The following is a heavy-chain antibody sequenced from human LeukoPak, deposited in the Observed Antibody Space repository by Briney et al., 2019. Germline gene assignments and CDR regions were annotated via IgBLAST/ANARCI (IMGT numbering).Heavy chain of an antibody. CDR1: GGSISSYY. Sequence: SETLSLTCTVSGGSISSYYWSWIRQPAGKGLEWIGRIFTSGSTNYNPSLKSRVTMSVDTSKNQFSLKLSSVTAADTAVYYCARDLYCSSTSCYRFDPWGQGTLVTVS. D-gene: IGHD2-2*01. CDR2: IFTSGST. V-gene: IGHV4-4*07. CDR3: ARDLYCSSTSCYRFDP. J-gene: IGHJ5*02.